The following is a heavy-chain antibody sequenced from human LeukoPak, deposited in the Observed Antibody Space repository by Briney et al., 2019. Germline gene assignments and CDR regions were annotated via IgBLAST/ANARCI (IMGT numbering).Heavy chain of an antibody. CDR3: ARGVCSGGSCYSLMFDY. D-gene: IGHD2-15*01. CDR2: IGTAGDT. Sequence: PGGSLRLSCAASGFTFSSYDMHWVRQATGKGLEWVSAIGTAGDTYYSGSVKGRFTISRENAKNSLYLQMNSLRAGDTAVYYCARGVCSGGSCYSLMFDYWGQGTLVTVSS. V-gene: IGHV3-13*01. CDR1: GFTFSSYD. J-gene: IGHJ4*02.